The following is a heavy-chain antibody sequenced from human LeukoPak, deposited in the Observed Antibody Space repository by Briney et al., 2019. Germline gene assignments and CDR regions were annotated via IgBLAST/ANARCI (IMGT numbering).Heavy chain of an antibody. D-gene: IGHD3-22*01. J-gene: IGHJ4*02. CDR1: GFTFSSYA. CDR3: AKWIVPRYYYDSSGYYFDY. Sequence: GGSLRLSCAASGFTFSSYAMSWVRQAPGKGLEWVSTISGSGDNTYYADSVKGRFTISRDNSKNTLYLRMNSLRAEDTAVYYCAKWIVPRYYYDSSGYYFDYWGQGTLVTVSS. CDR2: ISGSGDNT. V-gene: IGHV3-23*01.